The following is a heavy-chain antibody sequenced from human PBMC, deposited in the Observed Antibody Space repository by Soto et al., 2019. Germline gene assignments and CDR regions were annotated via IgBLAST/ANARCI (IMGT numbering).Heavy chain of an antibody. CDR1: GGSISSGGYY. D-gene: IGHD3-10*01. CDR3: ARTPYYYGSGSYYPDYYYGMDV. CDR2: IYYSGST. J-gene: IGHJ6*02. Sequence: QVQLQESGPGLVKPSQTLSLTCTVSGGSISSGGYYWSWIRQHPGKGLEWIGYIYYSGSTYYNPSLKSRVTISVDTSKNQFSLKLSSVTAADTAVYYCARTPYYYGSGSYYPDYYYGMDVWGQGTTVTVSS. V-gene: IGHV4-31*03.